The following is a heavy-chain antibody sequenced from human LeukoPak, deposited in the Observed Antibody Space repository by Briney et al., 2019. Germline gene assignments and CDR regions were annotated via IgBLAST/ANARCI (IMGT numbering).Heavy chain of an antibody. D-gene: IGHD6-19*01. CDR1: GYTFTGYY. J-gene: IGHJ4*02. Sequence: ASVKVSCKASGYTFTGYYMHWVRQAPGQGLEWMGWINPNSGGTNYAQKFQGRVTMTRDTSISTAYMELSRLRSDDTAIYYCARGGPSRGSGFYYFDYWGQGTLVTVSS. CDR3: ARGGPSRGSGFYYFDY. CDR2: INPNSGGT. V-gene: IGHV1-2*02.